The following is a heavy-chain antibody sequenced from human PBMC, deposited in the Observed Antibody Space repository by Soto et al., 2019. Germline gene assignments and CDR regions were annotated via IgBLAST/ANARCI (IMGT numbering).Heavy chain of an antibody. CDR3: ARGQVDSGDEFWFDP. J-gene: IGHJ5*02. D-gene: IGHD4-17*01. CDR2: INSDGSST. Sequence: EVQLVESGGGLVQPGGSLRLSCAASGFTFSSYWMHWVRQAPGKGLVWVSRINSDGSSTSYADSVKGRFTISRDNAKNTLYLQMNRQRAEDTAVYSCARGQVDSGDEFWFDPWGQGTLVTVSS. CDR1: GFTFSSYW. V-gene: IGHV3-74*01.